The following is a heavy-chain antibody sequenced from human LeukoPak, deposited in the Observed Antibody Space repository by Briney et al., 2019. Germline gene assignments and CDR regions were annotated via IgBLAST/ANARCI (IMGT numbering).Heavy chain of an antibody. Sequence: LPGGSLRLSCAASGFTFSSYEMNWVRQAPGKGLEWVSDISSSGSTIYYADSVEGRFTTSRDNAKNSLYLQMNSLRAEDTAVYYCARYGYGGGFDYWGQGTLVTVSS. CDR1: GFTFSSYE. CDR2: ISSSGSTI. D-gene: IGHD5-18*01. J-gene: IGHJ4*02. V-gene: IGHV3-48*03. CDR3: ARYGYGGGFDY.